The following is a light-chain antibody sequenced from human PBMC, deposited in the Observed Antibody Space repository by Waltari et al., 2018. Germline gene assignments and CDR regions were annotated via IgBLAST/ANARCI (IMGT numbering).Light chain of an antibody. Sequence: QSALTQPASVSGSPGQSITISCTGTSSDVGGYNYVSWYQQHPGKAPKLMIYDVSNRPSGLSNRFPGSKSGNTASLTISGLQAEDEADYYCSSYTSSNTWVFGGGTKLTVL. J-gene: IGLJ3*02. CDR1: SSDVGGYNY. V-gene: IGLV2-14*03. CDR2: DVS. CDR3: SSYTSSNTWV.